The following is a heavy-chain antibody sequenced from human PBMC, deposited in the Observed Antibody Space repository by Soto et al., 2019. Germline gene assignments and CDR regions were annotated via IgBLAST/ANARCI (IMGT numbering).Heavy chain of an antibody. V-gene: IGHV2-5*02. J-gene: IGHJ4*02. CDR3: AHRILRTVFGLVTTTAIYFDF. D-gene: IGHD3-3*01. CDR2: IYWDDDK. CDR1: GFSLTTSGVG. Sequence: QITLNESGPTVVKPAETLTLTCTFSGFSLTTSGVGVGWIRQSPGKAPEWLALIYWDDDKRYSAPLKSRRTITKEPSKNQVVLTMASVDPADTATYYCAHRILRTVFGLVTTTAIYFDFWGEGTPVVVSA.